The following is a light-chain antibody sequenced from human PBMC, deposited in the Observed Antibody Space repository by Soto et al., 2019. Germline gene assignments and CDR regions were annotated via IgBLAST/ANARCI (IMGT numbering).Light chain of an antibody. CDR1: HDISSN. J-gene: IGKJ1*01. V-gene: IGKV3-15*01. CDR3: QQYLNLPAWT. Sequence: EIVMTQSPATLSVSPGERATVSCRASHDISSNLAWYQQRHGQAPRLLIYVASTRATGIPARFSGSGSGTEFTLPISSLQSEDFAVYHCQQYLNLPAWTFGQGTKVEIK. CDR2: VAS.